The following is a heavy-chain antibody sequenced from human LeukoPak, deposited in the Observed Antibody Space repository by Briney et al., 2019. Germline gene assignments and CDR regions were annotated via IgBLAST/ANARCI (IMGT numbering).Heavy chain of an antibody. CDR3: TTDMDR. CDR1: GFTFSNAW. J-gene: IGHJ5*02. V-gene: IGHV3-15*01. CDR2: IKSKSDGETI. Sequence: TGGSLRLSCTASGFTFSNAWMSWVRQAPGKGLEWVGRIKSKSDGETIDYAAPVQGRFSISRDDSKNTLYLQMNSLKTVDTAVYYCTTDMDRWGQGTLVIVSS.